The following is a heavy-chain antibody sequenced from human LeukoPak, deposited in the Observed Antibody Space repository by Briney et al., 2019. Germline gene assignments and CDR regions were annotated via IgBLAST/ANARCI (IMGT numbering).Heavy chain of an antibody. CDR2: ISSSGST. V-gene: IGHV4-61*02. D-gene: IGHD1-1*01. J-gene: IGHJ6*03. CDR1: GDSISSGDYY. CDR3: ARVSWFPGTSYYYMDV. Sequence: SQTLSLTCTVSGDSISSGDYYWSWIRQPAGKGLEWIGRISSSGSTNYNPSLKSRVTISVDTSKNQFSLKLSSVTAADTAVYYCARVSWFPGTSYYYMDVWGKGTTVTVSS.